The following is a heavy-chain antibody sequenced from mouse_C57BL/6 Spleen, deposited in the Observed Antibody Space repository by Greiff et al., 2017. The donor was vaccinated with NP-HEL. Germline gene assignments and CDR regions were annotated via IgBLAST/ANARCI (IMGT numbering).Heavy chain of an antibody. Sequence: VQLQQSGAELVRPGTSVKLSCKASGYTFTSYWMHWVKQRPGQGLEWIGVIDPSDSYTNYNQKFQGKATLTVDTSSSTAYMQLSSLTSEDSAVYYWAGSGSSYYYAMDYWGQGTSVTVSS. J-gene: IGHJ4*01. CDR2: IDPSDSYT. CDR3: AGSGSSYYYAMDY. D-gene: IGHD1-1*01. V-gene: IGHV1-59*01. CDR1: GYTFTSYW.